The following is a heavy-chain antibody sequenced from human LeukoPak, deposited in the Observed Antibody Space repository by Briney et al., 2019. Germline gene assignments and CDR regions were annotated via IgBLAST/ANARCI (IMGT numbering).Heavy chain of an antibody. CDR3: ARDPRASTVTGYLWAFDI. J-gene: IGHJ3*02. CDR2: IHRDGST. D-gene: IGHD3-9*01. V-gene: IGHV3-53*01. CDR1: GFTVIGNY. Sequence: PGGSLRLSCAASGFTVIGNYMNWVRQAPGKGLEWVSIIHRDGSTYYSDSVKGRFTISRDYSENTLFLHMSSLRADDTAVYYCARDPRASTVTGYLWAFDIWGQGTMVSVSS.